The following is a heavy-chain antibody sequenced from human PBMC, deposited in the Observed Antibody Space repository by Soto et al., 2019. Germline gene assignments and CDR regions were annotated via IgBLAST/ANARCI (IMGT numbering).Heavy chain of an antibody. CDR2: INSDGSST. J-gene: IGHJ4*02. CDR3: ARDHSSGWSVIYYFDY. CDR1: GSPFSSYP. V-gene: IGHV3-74*01. Sequence: GVMPLSCAAPGSPFSSYPMQWVRQAPGTGLVWVSRINSDGSSTSYADSVKGRFTISRDNAKNTLYPQMNSLRAEDTAVYYCARDHSSGWSVIYYFDYWGQGTLVTVSS. D-gene: IGHD6-19*01.